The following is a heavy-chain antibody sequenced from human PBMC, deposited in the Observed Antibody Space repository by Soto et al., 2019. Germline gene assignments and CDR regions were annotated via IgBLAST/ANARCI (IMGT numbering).Heavy chain of an antibody. D-gene: IGHD2-2*02. CDR2: ISSTSNPI. CDR3: VRGGRGYTRDDVFDI. CDR1: AFTFRSYS. V-gene: IGHV3-21*06. J-gene: IGHJ3*02. Sequence: EVQLVESGGGLVKPGESLRLSCVDSAFTFRSYSMNWVRQAPGKGLEWVSSISSTSNPIFYADSLESRFTISRDNTKNSLYLQMNSLRAEDTAVYYCVRGGRGYTRDDVFDIWGQGTMVTVSS.